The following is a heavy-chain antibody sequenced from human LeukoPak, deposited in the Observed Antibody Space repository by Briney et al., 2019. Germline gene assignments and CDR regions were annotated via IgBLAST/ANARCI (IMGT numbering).Heavy chain of an antibody. CDR3: ARQTAMGRSGDY. Sequence: GESLKISCKASGYSFTTYWIGWVRQMPDKGLEWMGIIDPSDSDTRYTPSFHGQVTISADKSLAPAYLQWNSLRASDTALYYCARQTAMGRSGDYWGQGTLVTVSS. V-gene: IGHV5-51*01. CDR1: GYSFTTYW. D-gene: IGHD5-18*01. CDR2: IDPSDSDT. J-gene: IGHJ4*02.